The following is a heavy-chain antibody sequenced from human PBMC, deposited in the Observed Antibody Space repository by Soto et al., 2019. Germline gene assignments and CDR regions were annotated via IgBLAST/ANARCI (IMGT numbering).Heavy chain of an antibody. V-gene: IGHV3-9*01. J-gene: IGHJ6*02. CDR2: ISWNSGSI. D-gene: IGHD5-12*01. Sequence: GGSLRLSCAASGFTFDDYAMHWVRQAPGKGLEWVSGISWNSGSIGYADSVKGRFTISRDNAKNSLYLQMNSLRAEDTALYYCAKGLSGYESYYYGMDVWGQGTTVTVS. CDR3: AKGLSGYESYYYGMDV. CDR1: GFTFDDYA.